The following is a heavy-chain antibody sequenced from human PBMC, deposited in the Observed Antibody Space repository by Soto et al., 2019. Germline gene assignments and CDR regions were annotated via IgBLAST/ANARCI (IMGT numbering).Heavy chain of an antibody. J-gene: IGHJ6*02. CDR3: ARWGGWAYGSGSYYMGPVVRGMDV. D-gene: IGHD3-10*01. Sequence: SETLSLTCAVSGGSISSGGYSWSWIRQPPGKGLEWIGYIYHSGSTYYNPSLKSRVTISVDRSKNQFSLKLSSVTAADTAVYYCARWGGWAYGSGSYYMGPVVRGMDVWGQGTTVTVSS. CDR1: GGSISSGGYS. CDR2: IYHSGST. V-gene: IGHV4-30-2*01.